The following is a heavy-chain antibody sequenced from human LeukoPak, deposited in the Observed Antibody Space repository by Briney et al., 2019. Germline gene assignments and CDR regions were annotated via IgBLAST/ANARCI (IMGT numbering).Heavy chain of an antibody. CDR3: ARELAYYYDSSGYLGGNY. D-gene: IGHD3-22*01. V-gene: IGHV3-74*01. CDR2: ITNDGSST. Sequence: AGGSLRLSCAASGLTFSSHWMHWVRQAPGKGLVWVSRITNDGSSTTYADSVKGRFTISRDNAKNMLYLQVNSLRAEDTAVYYCARELAYYYDSSGYLGGNYWGQGTLVTVSS. J-gene: IGHJ4*02. CDR1: GLTFSSHW.